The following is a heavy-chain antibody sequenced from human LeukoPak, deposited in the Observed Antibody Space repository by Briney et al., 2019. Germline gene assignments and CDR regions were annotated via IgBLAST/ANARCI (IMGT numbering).Heavy chain of an antibody. V-gene: IGHV4-59*01. Sequence: PSETLSLTCTVSGGSLSNYYWSWVRQPPGKGLEWIGYIYYTGSTNYNPSLKSRVTISVDTSKNQFSLKLTSLTAAATAVYYCARVFGSRNAFDYWGQGTLLTASS. CDR3: ARVFGSRNAFDY. D-gene: IGHD1-26*01. CDR1: GGSLSNYY. CDR2: IYYTGST. J-gene: IGHJ4*02.